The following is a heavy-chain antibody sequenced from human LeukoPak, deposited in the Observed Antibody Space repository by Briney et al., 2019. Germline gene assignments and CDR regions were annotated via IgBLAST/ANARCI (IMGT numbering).Heavy chain of an antibody. V-gene: IGHV1-18*01. J-gene: IGHJ4*02. D-gene: IGHD6-13*01. CDR2: ISTYNGDT. CDR1: GYTFPNYG. Sequence: ASVKVSCKASGYTFPNYGISWVRQAPGQGLEWMGWISTYNGDTNYAQKLQGRVTMTTDTSTNTAYMELRSLRSDDTAVYYCASDHLSIEATGTRYWGQGTLVAVSS. CDR3: ASDHLSIEATGTRY.